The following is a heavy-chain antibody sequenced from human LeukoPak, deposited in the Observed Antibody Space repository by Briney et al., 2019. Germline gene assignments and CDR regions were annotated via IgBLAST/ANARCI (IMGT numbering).Heavy chain of an antibody. CDR2: INHSGST. CDR1: GGSFSGYY. V-gene: IGHV4-34*01. J-gene: IGHJ4*02. D-gene: IGHD6-19*01. Sequence: AESLSLACAVCGGSFSGYYWSWVRQPPGKGLEWIGEINHSGSTNYNPSLKRRVTISVDTSKSQFSLKLRSVTAADTAVYYCARGTTSDGYRSGWYLKYWGQGTLVTVSS. CDR3: ARGTTSDGYRSGWYLKY.